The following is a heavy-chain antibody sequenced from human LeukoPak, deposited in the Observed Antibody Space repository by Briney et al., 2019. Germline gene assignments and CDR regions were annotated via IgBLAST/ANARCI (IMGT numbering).Heavy chain of an antibody. Sequence: ASVKVSCKASGYTFTGYYMHWVRQAPGQGLEWMGWINPNSGGTNYAQKFQGRVTMTRDTSISTAYMELSRLRSDDTAVYYCARGRGGFTRIARGFIYFDYWGQGTLVTASS. CDR2: INPNSGGT. CDR1: GYTFTGYY. V-gene: IGHV1-2*02. CDR3: ARGRGGFTRIARGFIYFDY. D-gene: IGHD3-16*01. J-gene: IGHJ4*02.